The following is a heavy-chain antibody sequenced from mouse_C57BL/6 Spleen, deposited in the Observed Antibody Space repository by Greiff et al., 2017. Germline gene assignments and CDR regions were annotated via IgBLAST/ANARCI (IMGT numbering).Heavy chain of an antibody. CDR2: IDPSDSYT. CDR1: GYTFTSYW. CDR3: ARSTMVTVFDY. V-gene: IGHV1-59*01. D-gene: IGHD2-2*01. Sequence: QVQLQQPGAELVRPGTSVKLSCKASGYTFTSYWMHWVKQRPGQGLEWIGVIDPSDSYTNYNQKFKGKATLTVDTSSSTAYMQLSSLTSEDSAVYYCARSTMVTVFDYWGQGTTLTVSS. J-gene: IGHJ2*01.